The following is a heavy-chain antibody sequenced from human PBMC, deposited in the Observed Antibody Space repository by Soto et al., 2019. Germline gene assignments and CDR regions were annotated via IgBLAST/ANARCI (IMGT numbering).Heavy chain of an antibody. Sequence: QVQLVESGGGVVQPGRSLRLSCAASGFTFSSYAMHWVRQAPGKGLEWVAVISYDGSDKYYADSVKSRFTISRDHSKNTLNLQMNSLSADDPAVYYCAKGLGELTPASYDYWGQGTLITVSS. D-gene: IGHD3-16*01. J-gene: IGHJ4*02. V-gene: IGHV3-30*18. CDR1: GFTFSSYA. CDR3: AKGLGELTPASYDY. CDR2: ISYDGSDK.